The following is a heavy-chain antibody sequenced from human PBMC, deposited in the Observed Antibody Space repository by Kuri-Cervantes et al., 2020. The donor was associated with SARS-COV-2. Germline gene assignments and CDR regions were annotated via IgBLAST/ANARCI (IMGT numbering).Heavy chain of an antibody. D-gene: IGHD1-26*01. CDR2: IKSKTDGGTT. Sequence: GESLKISCAASGFTFSNAWMSWVRQAPGKGLEWVGRIKSKTDGGTTDYAAPVKGRFTISRDDSKNTLYLQMNSPKTEDTAVYYCCGSYTNWFDPWGQGTLVTVSS. J-gene: IGHJ5*02. CDR1: GFTFSNAW. V-gene: IGHV3-15*01. CDR3: CGSYTNWFDP.